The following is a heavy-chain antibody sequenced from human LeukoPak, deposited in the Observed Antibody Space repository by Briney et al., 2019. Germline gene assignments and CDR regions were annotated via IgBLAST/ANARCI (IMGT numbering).Heavy chain of an antibody. V-gene: IGHV4-4*02. J-gene: IGHJ6*02. CDR1: GGSISNSNW. CDR3: ARDPPRGYGLDV. CDR2: IYPSGST. Sequence: SESLSLTCTVSGGSISNSNWWSWVRQTPGKGLEWIGEIYPSGSTNYNLSLKSRVTISVDKSKNQYSLNLSSVTAADTAVYYCARDPPRGYGLDVWGPGITVTVS.